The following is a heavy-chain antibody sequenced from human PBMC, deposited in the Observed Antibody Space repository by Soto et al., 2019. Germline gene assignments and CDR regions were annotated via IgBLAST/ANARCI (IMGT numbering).Heavy chain of an antibody. CDR2: INAGNGNT. CDR3: ARAEWLRFSDY. Sequence: QVQLVQSGAEVKKPGASVKVSCKASGYTFTSYAMHWVRQAPGQRLEWMGWINAGNGNTKYSQKLQGRVTITRDTSASTAYMELSSLRSEDTAVYYCARAEWLRFSDYWGQGTLVTVSS. CDR1: GYTFTSYA. D-gene: IGHD5-12*01. V-gene: IGHV1-3*01. J-gene: IGHJ4*02.